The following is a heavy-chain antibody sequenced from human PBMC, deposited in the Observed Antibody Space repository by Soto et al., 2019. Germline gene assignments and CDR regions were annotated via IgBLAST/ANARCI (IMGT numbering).Heavy chain of an antibody. Sequence: GASVKVSCKASGYTFTSYGISWVRQAPGQGLEWMGWISAYNGNTNYAQKLQGRVTMTTDTSTSTAYMELRSLRSDDTAVYYCAREGPRGPAVPAKYYFDYWGQGTLVTVSS. CDR1: GYTFTSYG. CDR2: ISAYNGNT. J-gene: IGHJ4*02. CDR3: AREGPRGPAVPAKYYFDY. D-gene: IGHD2-2*01. V-gene: IGHV1-18*01.